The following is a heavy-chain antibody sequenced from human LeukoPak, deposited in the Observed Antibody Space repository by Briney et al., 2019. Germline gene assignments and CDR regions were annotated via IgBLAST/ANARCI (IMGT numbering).Heavy chain of an antibody. V-gene: IGHV4-34*01. J-gene: IGHJ4*02. CDR1: GGSFSGYY. CDR3: ASGYSSSWGDY. D-gene: IGHD6-13*01. Sequence: PSETLSLTCAVYGGSFSGYYWSWIRQPPGKGLEWIGEINHSGSTNYNPSLKSRVTISVDTSKNQFSLKLSSVTAADTAAYYCASGYSSSWGDYWGQGTLVTVSS. CDR2: INHSGST.